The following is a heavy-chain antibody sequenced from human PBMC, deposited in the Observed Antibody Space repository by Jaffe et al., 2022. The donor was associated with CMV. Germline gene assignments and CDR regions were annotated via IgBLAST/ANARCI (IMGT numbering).Heavy chain of an antibody. Sequence: EVQLVESGGGLVQPGGSLRLSCAASGFTFATYDMNWVRQAPGKGLEWVSYIDRSGSYIYYADSVKGRFTISRDNAKNSLYLEMNSLRAEDTAFYYCATWDYWGQGTLVTVSS. V-gene: IGHV3-48*03. CDR1: GFTFATYD. CDR2: IDRSGSYI. J-gene: IGHJ4*02. CDR3: ATWDY.